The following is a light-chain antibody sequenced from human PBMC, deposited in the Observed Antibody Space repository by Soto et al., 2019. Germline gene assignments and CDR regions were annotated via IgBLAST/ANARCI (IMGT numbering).Light chain of an antibody. CDR3: EQVDSFPIT. Sequence: DIQMTQSPSSVSASVGDRVTITCRASQNIRNWLAWYQQKPGKAPNLLIYAASNLQSGVPSRFSGSGSGTDFTLTISTLQPEDFATYYCEQVDSFPITFXQGTRMEIK. CDR1: QNIRNW. CDR2: AAS. J-gene: IGKJ5*01. V-gene: IGKV1-12*01.